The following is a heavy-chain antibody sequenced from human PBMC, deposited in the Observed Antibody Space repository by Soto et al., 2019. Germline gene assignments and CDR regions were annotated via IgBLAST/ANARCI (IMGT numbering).Heavy chain of an antibody. CDR1: GYTFTTYG. J-gene: IGHJ4*01. V-gene: IGHV1-18*04. CDR3: ARVVKAGDYGDYGRYYFDY. Sequence: QVQLVQSGAEVKKPGASVKVSCKASGYTFTTYGITWVRQAPGQGLEWMGWISAYSGNTNYAQKLQGRLTVTTDTSTNTAYMELRSLRSGDTAVYYCARVVKAGDYGDYGRYYFDYWGHGTLVTVSS. CDR2: ISAYSGNT. D-gene: IGHD4-17*01.